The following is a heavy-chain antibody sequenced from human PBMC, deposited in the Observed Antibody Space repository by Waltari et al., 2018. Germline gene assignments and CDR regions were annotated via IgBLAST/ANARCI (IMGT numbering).Heavy chain of an antibody. V-gene: IGHV3-21*06. CDR3: NVELAEAGN. J-gene: IGHJ4*02. Sequence: EVHLVESGGGLVKPGGSLRVSCAASGFAFSSFSINWIRQTPGKGLEWVSSISNSGRVTEYADSVKGRFTFSRDNANNSVYLQMNSLRVEDTAVYYCNVELAEAGNWGQGTLVTVSP. CDR1: GFAFSSFS. D-gene: IGHD6-13*01. CDR2: ISNSGRVT.